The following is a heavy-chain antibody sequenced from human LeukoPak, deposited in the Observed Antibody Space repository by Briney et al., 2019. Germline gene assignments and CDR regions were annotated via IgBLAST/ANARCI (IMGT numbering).Heavy chain of an antibody. CDR1: GFTFISYS. Sequence: AGGSLRLSCAASGFTFISYSMNWVRQAPGKGLEWVSSISSSSSYIYYADSVKGRFTISRDNAKNSLYLQMNSLRAEDTAVYYCATDGYGSGSYYHYYFDYWGQGTLVTVSS. J-gene: IGHJ4*02. V-gene: IGHV3-21*01. CDR3: ATDGYGSGSYYHYYFDY. CDR2: ISSSSSYI. D-gene: IGHD3-10*01.